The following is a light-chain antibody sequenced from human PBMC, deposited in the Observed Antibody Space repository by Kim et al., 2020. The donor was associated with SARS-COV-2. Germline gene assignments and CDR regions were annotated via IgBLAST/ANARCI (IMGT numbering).Light chain of an antibody. V-gene: IGKV3-20*01. CDR3: QQYGSSAYT. CDR1: QSVSSSY. J-gene: IGKJ2*01. CDR2: GAS. Sequence: LSPGKRATLSCRASQSVSSSYLAWYQQQPGQAPRLLIYGASSRATGIPDRFSGSGSGTDFTLTISRLEPEDFAVYYCQQYGSSAYTFGQGTKLEI.